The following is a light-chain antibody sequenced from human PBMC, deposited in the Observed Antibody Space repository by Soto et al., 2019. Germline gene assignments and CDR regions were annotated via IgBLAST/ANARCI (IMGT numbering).Light chain of an antibody. V-gene: IGKV1-17*01. CDR3: LQHKSYPHT. Sequence: DIQMTPSPSSLSASVGDRVTITCRASQGIRDALGWYQQKPGKAPKRLIYAASSLQSGVPSRFSGSGSGTEFTLPISSLQPEDFATYYCLQHKSYPHTCGQGTKVDIK. CDR2: AAS. CDR1: QGIRDA. J-gene: IGKJ1*01.